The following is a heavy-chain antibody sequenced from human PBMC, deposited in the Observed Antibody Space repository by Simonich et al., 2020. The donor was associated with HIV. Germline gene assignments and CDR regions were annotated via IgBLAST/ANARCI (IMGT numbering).Heavy chain of an antibody. D-gene: IGHD6-19*01. CDR2: INTSGST. CDR3: ARERAAVVRRVGAFDI. V-gene: IGHV4-34*01. J-gene: IGHJ3*02. Sequence: QVQLQESGPGLVKPSETLSLTCAVYGGSFSGYYWSWDRQPPGKGMEGIGEINTSGSTNYNPSLKSRVTISVDTSKNQFSLKLSSVTAADTAVYYCARERAAVVRRVGAFDIWGQGTMVTVSS. CDR1: GGSFSGYY.